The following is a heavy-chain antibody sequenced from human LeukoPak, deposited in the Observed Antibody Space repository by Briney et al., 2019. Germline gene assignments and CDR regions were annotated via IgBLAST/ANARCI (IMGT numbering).Heavy chain of an antibody. D-gene: IGHD4-11*01. Sequence: SETLSPTCTVSGGSIGSYYWSWIRQPPGKGLELIGYIYYNGNTNYNPSLKSPVTISLDTSKNQFSLKLSSVTVADTAVYYCARVSDSRSRDAFDIWGQGTLVTVSS. J-gene: IGHJ3*02. V-gene: IGHV4-59*01. CDR2: IYYNGNT. CDR1: GGSIGSYY. CDR3: ARVSDSRSRDAFDI.